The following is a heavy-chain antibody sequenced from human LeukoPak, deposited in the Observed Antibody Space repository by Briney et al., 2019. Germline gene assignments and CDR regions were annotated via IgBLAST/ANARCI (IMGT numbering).Heavy chain of an antibody. Sequence: GGSLRLSCAASGFTFSSYAMSWVRQAPRKGLEWVSIIYSGGSTYYADSVKGRFTISRDNSKNTLYLQMNSLRAEDTAVYYCARLVSGNYFDYWGQGTLVTVSS. V-gene: IGHV3-53*01. D-gene: IGHD2-8*02. CDR2: IYSGGST. CDR1: GFTFSSYA. CDR3: ARLVSGNYFDY. J-gene: IGHJ4*02.